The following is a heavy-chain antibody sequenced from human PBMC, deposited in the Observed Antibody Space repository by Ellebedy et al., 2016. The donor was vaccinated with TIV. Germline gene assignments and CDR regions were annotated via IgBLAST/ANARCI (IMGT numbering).Heavy chain of an antibody. Sequence: GESLKISXAASGFASSDYYMSWIRQAPGKGLEWVSYISGRNDYTNYADSVKGRFTISRDNARNSLYLQMNSLRAEDTAVYYCARGPEDSNTYFLYYFDYWGQGALVTVSS. D-gene: IGHD2/OR15-2a*01. V-gene: IGHV3-11*06. J-gene: IGHJ4*02. CDR2: ISGRNDYT. CDR3: ARGPEDSNTYFLYYFDY. CDR1: GFASSDYY.